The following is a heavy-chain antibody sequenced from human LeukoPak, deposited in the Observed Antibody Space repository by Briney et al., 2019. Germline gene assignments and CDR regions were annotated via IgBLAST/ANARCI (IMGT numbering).Heavy chain of an antibody. CDR1: GGPITNSY. V-gene: IGHV4-4*07. CDR3: ARILDRDI. CDR2: IHATGST. Sequence: PSETLSLICTVSGGPITNSYWSWIRHSAGTGMEWIGRIHATGSTDYSPSLKSRVSMSLDMPTKQFSLTLSAVTAADTATYYCARILDRDIWGRGTLVTVSP. J-gene: IGHJ3*02. D-gene: IGHD3-22*01.